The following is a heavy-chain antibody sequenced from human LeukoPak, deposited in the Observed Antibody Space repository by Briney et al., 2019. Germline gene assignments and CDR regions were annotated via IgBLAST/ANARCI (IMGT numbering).Heavy chain of an antibody. Sequence: GGSLRLSCAASGFTFSSYAMSWVRQAPGKGLEWVSGISGSGDGAYYIDSLKGRFSISRDNSRNTLYLQMNSLRVDDTAVYYCARDLCWGCFDDWGQGNLVTVSS. V-gene: IGHV3-23*01. CDR2: ISGSGDGA. CDR1: GFTFSSYA. D-gene: IGHD3-10*02. J-gene: IGHJ4*02. CDR3: ARDLCWGCFDD.